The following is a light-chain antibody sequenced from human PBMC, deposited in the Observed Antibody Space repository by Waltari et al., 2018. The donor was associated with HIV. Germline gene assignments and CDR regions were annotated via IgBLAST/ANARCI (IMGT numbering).Light chain of an antibody. CDR3: SSYTSSNTLR. CDR2: RNN. CDR1: SSNIGSTS. J-gene: IGLJ2*01. V-gene: IGLV1-44*01. Sequence: QSVLTQPPSASGTPGQRVTISCSGSSSNIGSTSVYWYQQLPGMAPKLLIYRNNQRPSGVPDRFSGSKSGTSASLTISGLQAEDEAAYYCSSYTSSNTLRFGGGTKLTVL.